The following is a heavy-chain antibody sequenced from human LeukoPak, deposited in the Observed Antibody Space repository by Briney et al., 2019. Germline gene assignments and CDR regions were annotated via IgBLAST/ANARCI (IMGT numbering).Heavy chain of an antibody. J-gene: IGHJ6*01. V-gene: IGHV4-39*07. CDR2: INHSGST. CDR3: ARVLFWSGYPIFDYYYYYGMDV. CDR1: GGSISSGDYY. D-gene: IGHD3-3*01. Sequence: PSETLSLTCTVSGGSISSGDYYWSWIRQPPGKGLEWIGEINHSGSTNYNPSLKSRVTISVDTSKNQFSLKLSSVTAADTAVYYCARVLFWSGYPIFDYYYYYGMDVWGQGTTVTVSS.